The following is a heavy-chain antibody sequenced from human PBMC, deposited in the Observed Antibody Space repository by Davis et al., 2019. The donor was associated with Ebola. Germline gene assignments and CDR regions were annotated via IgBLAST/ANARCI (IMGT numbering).Heavy chain of an antibody. V-gene: IGHV3-11*06. Sequence: GESLKISCAASGFTFSDYYMSWIRQAPGKGLEWVSYISSSSSYTNYADSVKGRFTISRDNAKNSLYLQMNSLRAEDTAVYYCAREGSGRDAFDIWGQGTMVTVSS. D-gene: IGHD1-26*01. J-gene: IGHJ3*02. CDR1: GFTFSDYY. CDR2: ISSSSSYT. CDR3: AREGSGRDAFDI.